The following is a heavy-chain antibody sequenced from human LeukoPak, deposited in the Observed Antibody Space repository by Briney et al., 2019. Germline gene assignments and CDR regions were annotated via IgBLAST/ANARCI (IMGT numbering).Heavy chain of an antibody. CDR2: ISSSSSYI. CDR3: ARARTYYYDSSGYYYDYYYYMDV. Sequence: GGSLRLSCAASGFTFSDYYMSWIRQAPGKGLEWVSSISSSSSYIYYADSVKGRFTISRDNAKNSLYLQMNSLRAEDTAVYYCARARTYYYDSSGYYYDYYYYMDVWGKGTTVTVSS. J-gene: IGHJ6*03. CDR1: GFTFSDYY. D-gene: IGHD3-22*01. V-gene: IGHV3-11*06.